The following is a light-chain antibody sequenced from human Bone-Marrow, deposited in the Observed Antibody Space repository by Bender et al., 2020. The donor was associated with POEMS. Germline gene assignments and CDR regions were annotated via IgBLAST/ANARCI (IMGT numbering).Light chain of an antibody. CDR2: SSH. CDR1: SSNIGAHA. V-gene: IGLV1-44*01. J-gene: IGLJ3*02. CDR3: AAWDDSLNGHV. Sequence: QSVLTQPPSASGTPGQRVTISCSGGSSNIGAHAVNWYQHLPGTAPKLLIYSSHRRPSEVPDRFSGSRSGTSASLAISGLQSEDEADYYCAAWDDSLNGHVFGGGTTLTVL.